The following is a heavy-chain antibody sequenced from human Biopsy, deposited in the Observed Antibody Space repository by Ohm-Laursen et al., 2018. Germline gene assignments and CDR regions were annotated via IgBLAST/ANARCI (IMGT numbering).Heavy chain of an antibody. Sequence: SLRLSCAASGFTFSNFGIHWVRQAPGQGLEWVAVIWYDGSIKYYADSVKGRFTISRDDSKNTLYLEMNSLRAEDTAVYYCARDVEMAAHYYDGMDVWGQGTAVTVSS. CDR1: GFTFSNFG. CDR2: IWYDGSIK. J-gene: IGHJ6*02. D-gene: IGHD5-24*01. CDR3: ARDVEMAAHYYDGMDV. V-gene: IGHV3-33*01.